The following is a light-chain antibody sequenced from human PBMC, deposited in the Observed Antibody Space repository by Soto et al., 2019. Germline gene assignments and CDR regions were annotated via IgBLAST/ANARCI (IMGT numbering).Light chain of an antibody. CDR2: KTS. V-gene: IGKV1-5*03. CDR3: QQYETFSGT. Sequence: DTQMTQSPSTLSASVGDRVTITCRASQSIGSWLAWYQQKPGKAPKLLIYKTSILENGVPSRFSGSGSGTEFTLSISSLQPDDFATYYCQQYETFSGTFGPGTKVDIK. J-gene: IGKJ1*01. CDR1: QSIGSW.